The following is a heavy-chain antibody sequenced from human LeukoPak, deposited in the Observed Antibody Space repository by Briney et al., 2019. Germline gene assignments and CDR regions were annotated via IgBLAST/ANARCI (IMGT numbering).Heavy chain of an antibody. CDR2: INHSGST. Sequence: PSETLSLTCAVYGGSFSGHYWSWIRQPPGKGLEWIGEINHSGSTNYNPSLKSRVTISVDTSKNQFSLKLSSVTAADTAVYYCARTVRRYYDFWSGYSSYYYMDVWGKGTTVTVSS. CDR3: ARTVRRYYDFWSGYSSYYYMDV. D-gene: IGHD3-3*01. J-gene: IGHJ6*03. V-gene: IGHV4-34*01. CDR1: GGSFSGHY.